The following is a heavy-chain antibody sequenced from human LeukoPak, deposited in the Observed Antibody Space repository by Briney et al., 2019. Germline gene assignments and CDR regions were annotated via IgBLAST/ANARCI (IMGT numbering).Heavy chain of an antibody. CDR1: GFTFSSYG. Sequence: GGSLRLSCAASGFTFSSYGMHWVRQAPGKGLEWVAFIRYDGSNKYYADSVKGRFTISRDNSKNTLYLQMNSLRAEDTAVYYCATVPTAFFDYWGQGTLVTVSS. J-gene: IGHJ4*02. D-gene: IGHD3-3*02. CDR3: ATVPTAFFDY. V-gene: IGHV3-30*02. CDR2: IRYDGSNK.